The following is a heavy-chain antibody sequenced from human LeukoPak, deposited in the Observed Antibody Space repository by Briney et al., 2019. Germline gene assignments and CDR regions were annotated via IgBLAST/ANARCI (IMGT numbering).Heavy chain of an antibody. CDR3: AKDRKGLSSGYDLEYFDY. CDR1: GFTFSSYA. Sequence: GGPLRLSCAASGFTFSSYAMNWVRQAPGKGLEWVSAISGGGGTTYYADSVKGRFTISRDNSKNTLFLQMNSLRAEDTAVYYCAKDRKGLSSGYDLEYFDYWGQGTLVTVSS. CDR2: ISGGGGTT. J-gene: IGHJ4*02. V-gene: IGHV3-23*01. D-gene: IGHD5-12*01.